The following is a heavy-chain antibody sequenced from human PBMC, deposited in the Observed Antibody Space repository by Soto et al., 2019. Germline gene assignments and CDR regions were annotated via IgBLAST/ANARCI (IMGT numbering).Heavy chain of an antibody. CDR1: GGTFSSYA. V-gene: IGHV1-69*01. CDR2: IIPIFGTA. Sequence: VQLVQSGAEVKKPGSSVKVSCKASGGTFSSYAISWVRQAPGQGLEWMGGIIPIFGTANYAQKFQGRVTITADESTSTAYMELSSLRSEDTAVYYCARGDYSNYDYYYYYGMDVWGQGTTVTVSS. D-gene: IGHD4-4*01. J-gene: IGHJ6*02. CDR3: ARGDYSNYDYYYYYGMDV.